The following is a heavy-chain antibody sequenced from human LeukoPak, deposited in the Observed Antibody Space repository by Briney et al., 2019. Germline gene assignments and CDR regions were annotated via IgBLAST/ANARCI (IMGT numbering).Heavy chain of an antibody. CDR3: TTLGYHLDS. Sequence: GGSLRLPCAATGFAFSAYEMNWVRQAPGKGLEWVAYSSGSDTTIYYADSVKGRFVISRDNARSSLYLQMNSLRAEDTALYYCTTLGYHLDSWGQGTLVTASS. V-gene: IGHV3-48*03. J-gene: IGHJ4*02. CDR2: SSGSDTTI. D-gene: IGHD3-22*01. CDR1: GFAFSAYE.